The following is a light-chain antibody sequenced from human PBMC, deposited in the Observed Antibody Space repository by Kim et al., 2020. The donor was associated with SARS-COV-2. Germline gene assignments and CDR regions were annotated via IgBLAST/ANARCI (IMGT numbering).Light chain of an antibody. Sequence: DIQITQSPSSLSASVGDRVTITCRADQDSNNYLNWYHQSPGKVPNLLIYDASNLEKGVPSRFSGSGSGTHFTFTISSLQPEDVGTYYCHQYDDFTFGGGTNVDIK. J-gene: IGKJ4*01. V-gene: IGKV1-33*01. CDR2: DAS. CDR3: HQYDDFT. CDR1: QDSNNY.